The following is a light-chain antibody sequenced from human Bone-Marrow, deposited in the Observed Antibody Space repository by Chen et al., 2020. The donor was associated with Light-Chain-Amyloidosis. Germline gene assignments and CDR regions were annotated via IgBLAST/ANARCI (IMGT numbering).Light chain of an antibody. Sequence: EIVLTQSPGTLSLSPGEGANLSCRASQTISSNYLTWYQQKFGQAPRLLIYGSASRATGIPDRFTGSEYGTDFTLTINRLAPEDFAMYYCQQYGTSPLTFGGGTKVEI. CDR1: QTISSNY. V-gene: IGKV3-20*01. CDR3: QQYGTSPLT. CDR2: GSA. J-gene: IGKJ4*01.